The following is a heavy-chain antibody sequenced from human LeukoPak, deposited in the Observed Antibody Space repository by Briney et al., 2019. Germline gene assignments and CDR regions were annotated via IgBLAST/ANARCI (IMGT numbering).Heavy chain of an antibody. CDR3: ARDVIGYSSGWYPSDAFDI. D-gene: IGHD6-19*01. CDR2: FCTA. Sequence: FCTANYAQNFQRRVTITADESRRKAYMEVRSLRSEDTAVYYCARDVIGYSSGWYPSDAFDIWGQGTMVTVSS. V-gene: IGHV1-69*01. J-gene: IGHJ3*02.